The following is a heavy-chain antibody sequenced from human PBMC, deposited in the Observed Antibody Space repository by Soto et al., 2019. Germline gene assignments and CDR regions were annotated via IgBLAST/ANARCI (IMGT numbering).Heavy chain of an antibody. CDR1: GFTFSDHY. CDR3: ASAGGHFDY. J-gene: IGHJ4*02. V-gene: IGHV3-72*01. CDR2: IRNKANGYTT. Sequence: GGSVRLSCAASGFTFSDHYMDWVRQAPGKGLEWVGRIRNKANGYTTDYAASVKGRFTISRDDSKNSVYLQLNSLRTEDAAVYYCASAGGHFDYWGQGSLGTVSS. D-gene: IGHD3-10*01.